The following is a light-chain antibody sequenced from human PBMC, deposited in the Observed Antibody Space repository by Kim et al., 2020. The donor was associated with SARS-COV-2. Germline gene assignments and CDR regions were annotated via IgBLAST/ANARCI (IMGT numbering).Light chain of an antibody. Sequence: LPPADRAPPSCRAGQTVLRFLAWYQQNPGQAPRLLLYDTSTRAPGIPASFSGSGSGADFTLPISGLEPEDSAIYYCQQRNLWPITFGQGTRLEIK. CDR1: QTVLRF. V-gene: IGKV3-11*01. J-gene: IGKJ5*01. CDR2: DTS. CDR3: QQRNLWPIT.